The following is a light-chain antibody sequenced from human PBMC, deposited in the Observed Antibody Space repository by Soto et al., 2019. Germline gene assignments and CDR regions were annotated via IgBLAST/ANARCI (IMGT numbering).Light chain of an antibody. CDR1: QSISNY. CDR3: QQSYRIPRT. CDR2: GIS. V-gene: IGKV1-39*01. J-gene: IGKJ5*01. Sequence: DIQLTQSPSSLSASVEDRVTISCRASQSISNYLNWYQQKPGKAPELLIYGISTLQKGVPSRFSGSGSGTDFILTINSLQPEDFATYYCQQSYRIPRTFGQGTRLEIK.